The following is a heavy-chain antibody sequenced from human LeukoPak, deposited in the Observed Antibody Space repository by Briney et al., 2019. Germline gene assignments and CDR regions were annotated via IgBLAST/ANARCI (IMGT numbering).Heavy chain of an antibody. CDR3: ASGIVGVNS. J-gene: IGHJ4*02. D-gene: IGHD1-26*01. Sequence: SETLSLTCTVSGGSISSGDYYWSWIRQPPGKGLEWIGYIYYSGSTYYNPSLKSRATISVDTSKNQFSLEVTALTAADTAVYYCASGIVGVNSWGQGSLVTVSS. CDR1: GGSISSGDYY. V-gene: IGHV4-30-4*02. CDR2: IYYSGST.